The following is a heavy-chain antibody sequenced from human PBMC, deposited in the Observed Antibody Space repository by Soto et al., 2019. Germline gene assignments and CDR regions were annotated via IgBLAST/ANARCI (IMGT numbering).Heavy chain of an antibody. D-gene: IGHD6-13*01. CDR3: ARGVSSRRYSQTKNWFDP. J-gene: IGHJ5*01. CDR1: GYTFTSYD. CDR2: MNPNSGNT. V-gene: IGHV1-8*01. Sequence: ASVKVSCKASGYTFTSYDINWVRQATGQGLEWMGWMNPNSGNTGYAQKFQGRVTMTRNTSISTAYMELSSLRSEDTAVYYCARGVSSRRYSQTKNWFDPWGQGTLVTVSS.